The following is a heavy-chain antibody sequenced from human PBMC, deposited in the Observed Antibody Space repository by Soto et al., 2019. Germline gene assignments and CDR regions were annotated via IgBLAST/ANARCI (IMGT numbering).Heavy chain of an antibody. CDR1: GGTFYTYT. CDR2: ITPIYPTT. V-gene: IGHV1-69*13. CDR3: ARIPRYSFPTTDDLDS. D-gene: IGHD5-18*01. J-gene: IGHJ4*02. Sequence: SVKVSCKASGGTFYTYTFSWVRQAPGQGLEWMESITPIYPTTNYAEKFQGRLTVTADGSTNTAYMELNSLTSEDTAVYYCARIPRYSFPTTDDLDSWGQGTLVTVSS.